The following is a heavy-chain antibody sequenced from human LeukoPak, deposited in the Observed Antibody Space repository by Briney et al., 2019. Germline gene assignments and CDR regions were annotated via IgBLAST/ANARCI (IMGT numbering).Heavy chain of an antibody. D-gene: IGHD6-13*01. CDR2: IKEDGSEK. CDR3: ARGGYTSSWYISRDY. V-gene: IGHV3-7*01. Sequence: PGGSLRLSCAASAFTFSRYWMTWVRQAPGKGVEGVANIKEDGSEKYYVDPVKGRFSISRDNTKNSLYLQLNSLRAEDTAVYYCARGGYTSSWYISRDYWGQGTLVTVSS. J-gene: IGHJ4*02. CDR1: AFTFSRYW.